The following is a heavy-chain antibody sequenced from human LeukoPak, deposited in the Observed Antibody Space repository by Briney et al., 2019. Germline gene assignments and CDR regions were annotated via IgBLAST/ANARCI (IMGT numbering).Heavy chain of an antibody. V-gene: IGHV4-59*01. D-gene: IGHD1-1*01. J-gene: IGHJ3*02. Sequence: PSETLSLTCTVSGCSISSYYWSWLRQPPGKGLEWIGYIYYSGSTNYNPSLESRVTISVDTSKNQFSLKLSSVTAADTAVYYCARIYWERGNDAFDIWGQGTMVTVSS. CDR2: IYYSGST. CDR3: ARIYWERGNDAFDI. CDR1: GCSISSYY.